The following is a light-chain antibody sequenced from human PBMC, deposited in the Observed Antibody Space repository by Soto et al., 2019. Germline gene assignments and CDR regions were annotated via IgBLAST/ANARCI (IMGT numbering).Light chain of an antibody. CDR3: SSYAGSNNDV. V-gene: IGLV2-8*01. Sequence: QSALTQPPSASGSPGQSVTISCTGTSRDVGGYNYVSWYQQHPGKAPKLMIYEVSKRPSGVPDRFSGSKSGNTAALTVSGLHAEDDADYYCSSYAGSNNDVFGTGTKVTVL. CDR2: EVS. CDR1: SRDVGGYNY. J-gene: IGLJ1*01.